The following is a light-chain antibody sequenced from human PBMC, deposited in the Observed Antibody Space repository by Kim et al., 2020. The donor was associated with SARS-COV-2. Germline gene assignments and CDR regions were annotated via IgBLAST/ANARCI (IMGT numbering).Light chain of an antibody. CDR3: QQYNSYSHT. CDR1: PSISTW. V-gene: IGKV1-5*01. CDR2: DAS. Sequence: SASLGDRVTITCRASPSISTWLAWYQQRPGKAPKLLIQDASSLQNGVPSRFSGSGSGTEFTLTISSLQPDDFAIYYCQQYNSYSHTFGQGTKLEI. J-gene: IGKJ2*01.